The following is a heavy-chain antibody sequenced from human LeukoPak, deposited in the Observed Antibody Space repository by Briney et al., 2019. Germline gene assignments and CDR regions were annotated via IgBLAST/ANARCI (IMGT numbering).Heavy chain of an antibody. CDR1: GYTFTGYY. V-gene: IGHV1-2*02. D-gene: IGHD4-17*01. CDR3: ARDDYGDYVAFDI. CDR2: INPNSGGT. J-gene: IGHJ3*02. Sequence: ASVKVSCKASGYTFTGYYMHWVRQAPGQGLEWMGWINPNSGGTNYAQKFQGRVTMTRDTSISTAYMELSRLRSDDTAVYYCARDDYGDYVAFDIWGQGTMVTVSS.